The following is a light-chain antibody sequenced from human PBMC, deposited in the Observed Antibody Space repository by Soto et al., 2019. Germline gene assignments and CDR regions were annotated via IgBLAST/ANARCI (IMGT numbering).Light chain of an antibody. CDR1: QSISSN. Sequence: EIVMTQSPATLSVSPGERATLSCRASQSISSNLAWYQQKPGQSPRLLIYGASTRATGIPARFSGSGSGTDFTLTISSXQSEDLAVYYCQQYNNWPRTFGQGTKVDIK. J-gene: IGKJ1*01. CDR3: QQYNNWPRT. V-gene: IGKV3D-15*01. CDR2: GAS.